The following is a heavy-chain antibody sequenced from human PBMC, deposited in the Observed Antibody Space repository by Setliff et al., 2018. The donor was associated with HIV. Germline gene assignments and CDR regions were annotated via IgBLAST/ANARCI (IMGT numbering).Heavy chain of an antibody. J-gene: IGHJ4*02. CDR3: ARGALQDGTGSYYEGLDY. Sequence: SETLSLTCTVSGGSISSGSYYWSWIRQPAGKGLEWIGHIYTSESTNYNPSLKSRVTISVDTSKNQFSLKLSSVTAADTAVYYCARGALQDGTGSYYEGLDYWGQGTLVTVSS. CDR1: GGSISSGSYY. V-gene: IGHV4-61*09. D-gene: IGHD1-26*01. CDR2: IYTSEST.